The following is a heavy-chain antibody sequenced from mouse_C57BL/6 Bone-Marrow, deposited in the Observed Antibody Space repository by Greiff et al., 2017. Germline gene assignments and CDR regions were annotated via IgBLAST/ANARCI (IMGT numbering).Heavy chain of an antibody. CDR1: GYSITSGYY. CDR2: ISYDGSN. D-gene: IGHD1-1*01. CDR3: AREDYGSSYAAY. V-gene: IGHV3-6*01. Sequence: VQLKQSGPGLVKPSQSLSLTCSVTGYSITSGYYWNWIRQFPGNKLEWMGYISYDGSNNYNPSLKNRISITRDTSKNQFFLKLNSVTTEDTATYYCAREDYGSSYAAYWGQGTLVTVSA. J-gene: IGHJ3*01.